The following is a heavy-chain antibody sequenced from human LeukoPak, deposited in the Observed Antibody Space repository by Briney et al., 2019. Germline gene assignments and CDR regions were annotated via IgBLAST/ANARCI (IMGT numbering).Heavy chain of an antibody. CDR3: ARDPGDDAFDI. J-gene: IGHJ3*02. D-gene: IGHD1-14*01. Sequence: ASVKVSCKVSGYSFTSNYIHWVRQAPGQGLEWMGMIYPRDGSTSYAQKFQGRVTMTRDTSTSTVYMELSSLRSEDTAVYYCARDPGDDAFDIWGQGTMVTVSS. CDR2: IYPRDGST. CDR1: GYSFTSNY. V-gene: IGHV1-46*01.